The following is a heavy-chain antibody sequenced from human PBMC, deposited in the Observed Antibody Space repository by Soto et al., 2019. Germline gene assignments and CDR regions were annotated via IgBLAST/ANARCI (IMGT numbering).Heavy chain of an antibody. V-gene: IGHV1-2*02. Sequence: ASVKVSCKASGYIFTGYYIRWVRQAPGQGLEWMGWINTKTGGTKYAQKFQGRVTMTRDTSINTAYMEVSRPRSDDTAVYYCATDKVAFDMWGQGTMVTVSS. CDR3: ATDKVAFDM. J-gene: IGHJ3*02. D-gene: IGHD3-9*01. CDR1: GYIFTGYY. CDR2: INTKTGGT.